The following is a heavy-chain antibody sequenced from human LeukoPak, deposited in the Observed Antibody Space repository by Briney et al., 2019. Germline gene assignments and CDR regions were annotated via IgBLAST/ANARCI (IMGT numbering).Heavy chain of an antibody. Sequence: GGSLRLACAASGFTFSSYEMNWVRRAPGKGLEWVSYISSSGSTIYYADSVKGRFTISRDNAKNSLYLQMNSLRAEDTAVYYCARPYYYDSRGSPLPPDYWGQGTLVTVSS. CDR3: ARPYYYDSRGSPLPPDY. V-gene: IGHV3-48*03. CDR1: GFTFSSYE. CDR2: ISSSGSTI. D-gene: IGHD3-22*01. J-gene: IGHJ4*02.